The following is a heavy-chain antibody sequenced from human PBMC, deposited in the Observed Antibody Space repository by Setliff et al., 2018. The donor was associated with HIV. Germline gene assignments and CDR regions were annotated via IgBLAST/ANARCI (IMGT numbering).Heavy chain of an antibody. D-gene: IGHD4-17*01. Sequence: PSETLSLTCTVSGPSINIPYWSWIRQSPGKAFEWIGYIYSTGSTNYNPSLQRRVTLSMVASRNQFSLKVTSVTAADTAVYSCAKGAGFYGDYTFDHWGQGRQVTVSS. J-gene: IGHJ4*02. CDR2: IYSTGST. CDR3: AKGAGFYGDYTFDH. V-gene: IGHV4-59*11. CDR1: GPSINIPY.